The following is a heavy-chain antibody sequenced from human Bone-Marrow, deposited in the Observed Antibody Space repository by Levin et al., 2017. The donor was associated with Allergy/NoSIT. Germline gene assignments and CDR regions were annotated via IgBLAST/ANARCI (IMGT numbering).Heavy chain of an antibody. D-gene: IGHD3-10*01. Sequence: PGGSLRLSCAASGFTFYSYDMHWVRQATGKGLEWVSGIDTADDTYYAGSVKGRFTISRENAENSLSLQMDSLRADDTATYHCARDRSGSYFWFWGQGTLVTVSS. CDR3: ARDRSGSYFWF. CDR2: IDTADDT. CDR1: GFTFYSYD. J-gene: IGHJ4*02. V-gene: IGHV3-13*01.